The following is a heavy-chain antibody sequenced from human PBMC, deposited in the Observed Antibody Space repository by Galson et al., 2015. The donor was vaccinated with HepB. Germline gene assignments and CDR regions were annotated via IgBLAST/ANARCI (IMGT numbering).Heavy chain of an antibody. J-gene: IGHJ6*02. V-gene: IGHV3-30*03. Sequence: SLRLSCAASGFTFSSYGMHWVRQAPGKGLEWVAVISYDGSNKYYADSVKGRFTISRDNSKNTLYLQMNSLRAEDTAVYYCARGGEGWSGYYPTPYYYGMDVWGQGTTVTVSS. CDR1: GFTFSSYG. CDR3: ARGGEGWSGYYPTPYYYGMDV. CDR2: ISYDGSNK. D-gene: IGHD3-3*01.